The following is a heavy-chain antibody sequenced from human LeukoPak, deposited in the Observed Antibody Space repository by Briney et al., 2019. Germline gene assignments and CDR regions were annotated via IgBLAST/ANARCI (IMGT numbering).Heavy chain of an antibody. V-gene: IGHV3-23*01. J-gene: IGHJ4*02. CDR2: ITRSGDST. CDR3: AKDHPGDFLC. D-gene: IGHD4-17*01. CDR1: GFTFSSYA. Sequence: GGSLRLSCAASGFTFSSYAMSWVRQAPGKGLEWVSAITRSGDSTFYADSVKGRFTISRDNSKNTLHLQMNSLRVEDTAVYYCAKDHPGDFLCWGQGTLVTVSS.